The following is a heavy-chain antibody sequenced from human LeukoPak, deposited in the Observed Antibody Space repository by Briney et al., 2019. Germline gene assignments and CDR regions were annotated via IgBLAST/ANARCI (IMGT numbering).Heavy chain of an antibody. CDR1: GYTFTSYA. Sequence: ASVKVSCKASGYTFTSYAMNWVRQAPGQGLDWMGWINTNTGNPTYAQGFTGRFVFSLDTSVSTAYLQISSLKAEDTAVYYCATQGASYGLEVDYWGQGPLVTVSS. D-gene: IGHD5-18*01. CDR2: INTNTGNP. J-gene: IGHJ4*02. V-gene: IGHV7-4-1*02. CDR3: ATQGASYGLEVDY.